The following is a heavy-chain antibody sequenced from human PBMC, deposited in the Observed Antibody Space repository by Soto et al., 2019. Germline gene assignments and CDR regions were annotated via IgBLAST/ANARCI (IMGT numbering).Heavy chain of an antibody. J-gene: IGHJ1*01. Sequence: EVQLVESGGGLVQPGRSLRLSCAASGFTFDDYAMHWVRQAPGKGLEWVSGISWNSGSIGYADSVKGRFTISRDNAKNSLYLQMNSLRAEDTALYYCAKDMAGSAYFQHWGQGTLVTVSS. CDR2: ISWNSGSI. V-gene: IGHV3-9*01. CDR1: GFTFDDYA. D-gene: IGHD3-10*01. CDR3: AKDMAGSAYFQH.